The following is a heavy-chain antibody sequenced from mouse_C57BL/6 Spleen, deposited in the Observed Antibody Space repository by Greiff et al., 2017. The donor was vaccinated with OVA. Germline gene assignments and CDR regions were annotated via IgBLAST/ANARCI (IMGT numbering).Heavy chain of an antibody. D-gene: IGHD3-3*01. V-gene: IGHV1-69*01. Sequence: QVQLQQPGAELVMPGASVKLSCKASGYTFTSYWMHWVKQRPGQGLEWIGEIDPSDSYTNYNQKFKGKSTLTVDKSSSTAYMQLSSLTSEDSAVYYCARGDQNYFDDWGQGTTLTVSS. CDR2: IDPSDSYT. CDR1: GYTFTSYW. J-gene: IGHJ2*01. CDR3: ARGDQNYFDD.